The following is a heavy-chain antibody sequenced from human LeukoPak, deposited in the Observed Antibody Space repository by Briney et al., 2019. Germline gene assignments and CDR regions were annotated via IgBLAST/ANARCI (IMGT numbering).Heavy chain of an antibody. J-gene: IGHJ4*02. CDR1: GVIFSNYA. CDR3: ARDTYGSDY. CDR2: ISYDGSNK. D-gene: IGHD3-10*01. Sequence: PGGSLRLSCAASGVIFSNYAMHWVRQAPGKGLEWLRFISYDGSNKYYADSVKGRFTIYRDNYKHTLYSQRNSLRDEDTAVYYCARDTYGSDYWGQGTLVTVSS. V-gene: IGHV3-30*04.